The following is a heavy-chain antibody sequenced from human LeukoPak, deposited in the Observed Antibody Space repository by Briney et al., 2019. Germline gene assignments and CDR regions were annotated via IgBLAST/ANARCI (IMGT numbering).Heavy chain of an antibody. CDR3: AEGGAKTGSYYYHGLDV. V-gene: IGHV3-21*01. CDR2: ISSSSTYI. CDR1: GFTISTYS. J-gene: IGHJ6*02. Sequence: GGSLRLSCVASGFTISTYSMTLVRQAPGKGLEWVSTISSSSTYIYYTDSVRGRFTISRDNFKNSLYLQMNSLRAEDTGVYYCAEGGAKTGSYYYHGLDVWGQGTTVTVSS. D-gene: IGHD2-15*01.